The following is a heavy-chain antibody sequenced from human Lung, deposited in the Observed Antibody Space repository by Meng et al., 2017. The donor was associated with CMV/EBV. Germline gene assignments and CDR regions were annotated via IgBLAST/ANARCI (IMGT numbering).Heavy chain of an antibody. J-gene: IGHJ4*02. CDR1: GFTFNSYS. CDR2: ISHTGSYI. V-gene: IGHV3-21*01. CDR3: ARDIDRFLTTEYYFDY. D-gene: IGHD4-11*01. Sequence: GESLKISCAASGFTFNSYSMNWVRQAPGKGLEWVSSISHTGSYIYYADSVRGRFTISRDNAKNSLYLQLNSLRAEDTTVYYCARDIDRFLTTEYYFDYWGQGTLVTVSS.